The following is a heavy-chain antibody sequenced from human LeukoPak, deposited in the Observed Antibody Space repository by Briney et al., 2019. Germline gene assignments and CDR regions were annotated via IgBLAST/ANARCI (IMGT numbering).Heavy chain of an antibody. V-gene: IGHV3-7*01. CDR3: ARYNWLEL. CDR1: RFNLNYYS. D-gene: IGHD1-20*01. J-gene: IGHJ4*02. CDR2: IKQDGSDK. Sequence: PGGSLRLSCTASRFNLNYYSMSWVRQAPGKGLEWVANIKQDGSDKHYLDSVKGRFTISRDNDKNSLFLQMNSLRAEDTGVYYCARYNWLELWGQGTRVTVSS.